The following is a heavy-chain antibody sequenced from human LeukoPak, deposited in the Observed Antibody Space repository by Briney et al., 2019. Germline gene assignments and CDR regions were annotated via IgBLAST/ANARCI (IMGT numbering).Heavy chain of an antibody. V-gene: IGHV3-53*01. CDR2: IYNDGST. CDR1: GFTVSSYY. CDR3: ATSTVTTRYFDY. D-gene: IGHD4-17*01. J-gene: IGHJ4*02. Sequence: GGSLRLSCAASGFTVSSYYMNWVRQAPGKGLEWVSVIYNDGSTFYADSVKGRFTISRDNSKNTLHLQMNSLRADDTAVYYCATSTVTTRYFDYWGQGTLVTVSS.